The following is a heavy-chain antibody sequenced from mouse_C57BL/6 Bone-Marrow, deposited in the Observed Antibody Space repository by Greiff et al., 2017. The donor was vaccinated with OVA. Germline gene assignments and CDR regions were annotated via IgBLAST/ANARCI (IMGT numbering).Heavy chain of an antibody. D-gene: IGHD2-1*01. J-gene: IGHJ4*01. V-gene: IGHV1-69*01. CDR1: GYTFTSYW. Sequence: QVQLQQPGAELVMPGASVKLSCKASGYTFTSYWMHWVKQRPGPGLEWIGEIDPSDSYTNYNHKFKGKSTLTVDKSSSTAYMQLSSLTSEDSAVYYCAREAYGNYEGYAMDYWGQGTSGTVSS. CDR3: AREAYGNYEGYAMDY. CDR2: IDPSDSYT.